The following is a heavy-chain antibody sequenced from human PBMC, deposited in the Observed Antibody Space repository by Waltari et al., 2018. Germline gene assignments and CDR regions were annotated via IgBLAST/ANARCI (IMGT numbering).Heavy chain of an antibody. CDR2: ISYSGTT. CDR3: ARVDTIFGVVPHADAFDI. D-gene: IGHD3-3*01. V-gene: IGHV4-30-4*08. CDR1: GASINTGHYY. J-gene: IGHJ3*02. Sequence: QVHLQESGPGLAKPSQTLSLHCSVSGASINTGHYYWSWIRQPPGKGLEWIGYISYSGTTYYTPSLKSRVSISLDTAKNDFSLEVRSVTAADTAMYYCARVDTIFGVVPHADAFDIWGQGTMVTVAS.